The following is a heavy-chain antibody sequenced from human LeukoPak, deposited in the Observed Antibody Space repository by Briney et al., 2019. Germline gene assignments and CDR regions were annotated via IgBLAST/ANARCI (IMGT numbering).Heavy chain of an antibody. CDR1: GFTFSDYY. Sequence: GGSLRLSCAASGFTFSDYYMSWIRQAPGKGLEWISYISTSSITIYYADSVKGRFTISRDNSKNTLYLQMNSLRAEDTAVYYCAKNGPDAFDIRGQGTMVTVSS. D-gene: IGHD2-8*01. CDR2: ISTSSITI. J-gene: IGHJ3*02. CDR3: AKNGPDAFDI. V-gene: IGHV3-11*01.